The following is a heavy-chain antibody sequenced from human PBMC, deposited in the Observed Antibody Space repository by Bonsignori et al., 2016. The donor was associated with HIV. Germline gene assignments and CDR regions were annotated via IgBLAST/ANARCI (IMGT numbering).Heavy chain of an antibody. J-gene: IGHJ4*02. D-gene: IGHD3-10*01. CDR2: VSGYSGNT. CDR3: TRGPYDSGNYPATY. Sequence: WVRQAPGQGLEWMGWVSGYSGNTDYAQKFQDRVTMTTDTSTNTAYMELRSLRSDDTAVYYCTRGPYDSGNYPATYWGQGTLVTVSS. V-gene: IGHV1-18*01.